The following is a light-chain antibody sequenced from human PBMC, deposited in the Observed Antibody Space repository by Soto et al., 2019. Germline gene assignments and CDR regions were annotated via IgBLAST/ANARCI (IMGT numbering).Light chain of an antibody. Sequence: EIVLTQSPATLSLSPGERATLSCRASQSVSSYLAWYQQKPGQAPRLLIYDASNRATGIPARFSGSGSGTDFTLTIGSLEPEDFAVYSCQQRSNWPPVFTFGPGTKVDIK. V-gene: IGKV3-11*01. CDR1: QSVSSY. J-gene: IGKJ3*01. CDR2: DAS. CDR3: QQRSNWPPVFT.